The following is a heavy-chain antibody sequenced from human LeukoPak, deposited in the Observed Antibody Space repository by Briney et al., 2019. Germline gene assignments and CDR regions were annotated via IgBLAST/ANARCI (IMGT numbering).Heavy chain of an antibody. Sequence: GGSLRLSCAASGFTFSRNWMSWVRQAPGKGLEWVANIKQDGSEKYYVDSVKGRFTISRDNAKNSLYLQMNSLKTEDTAVYYCTTWMLWLDAFDIWGQGTMVTVSS. CDR3: TTWMLWLDAFDI. D-gene: IGHD3-16*01. CDR1: GFTFSRNW. V-gene: IGHV3-7*03. J-gene: IGHJ3*02. CDR2: IKQDGSEK.